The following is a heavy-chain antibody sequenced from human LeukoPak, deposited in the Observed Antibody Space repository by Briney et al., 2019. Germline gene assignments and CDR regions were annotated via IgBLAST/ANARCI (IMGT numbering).Heavy chain of an antibody. D-gene: IGHD3-22*01. CDR3: ARVKAYTWTYYYDSSGHKTDY. V-gene: IGHV1-2*02. J-gene: IGHJ4*02. CDR2: INPNSGGT. Sequence: ASVKVSCKASGYTFTGYYMHWVRQAPGQRLEWMGWINPNSGGTNYAQKFQGRVTMTRDTSISTAYMELSRLRSDDTTAHYSARVKAYTWTYYYDSSGHKTDYWGQGTLVTVSS. CDR1: GYTFTGYY.